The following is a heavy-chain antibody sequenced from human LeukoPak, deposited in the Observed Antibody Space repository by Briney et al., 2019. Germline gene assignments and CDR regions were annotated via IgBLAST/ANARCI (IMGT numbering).Heavy chain of an antibody. D-gene: IGHD3-16*01. J-gene: IGHJ3*02. Sequence: GGSLRLSCAASGFTVSRNYMSWVRQAPGKGLEWVSVIHSGGSTYYADSVKGRFTISRDNSKNTLYLQMNSLRAEDTAVYYCARDPGGSQNGFDIWGQGTMVTVSS. CDR3: ARDPGGSQNGFDI. V-gene: IGHV3-66*01. CDR1: GFTVSRNY. CDR2: IHSGGST.